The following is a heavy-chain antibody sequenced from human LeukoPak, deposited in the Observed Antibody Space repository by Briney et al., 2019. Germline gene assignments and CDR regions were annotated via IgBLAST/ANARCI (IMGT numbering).Heavy chain of an antibody. Sequence: PGGSLRLSCAASRFTFSSYGMHWVRQAPGKGLEWVAYIQSDRSNEQYADSVRGRFSISRDSSKNILYLQMNSLRAEDTAVYYCAKDRCSNGIGCYYYYMDVWGKGTTVTISS. D-gene: IGHD2-8*01. V-gene: IGHV3-30*02. J-gene: IGHJ6*03. CDR1: RFTFSSYG. CDR3: AKDRCSNGIGCYYYYMDV. CDR2: IQSDRSNE.